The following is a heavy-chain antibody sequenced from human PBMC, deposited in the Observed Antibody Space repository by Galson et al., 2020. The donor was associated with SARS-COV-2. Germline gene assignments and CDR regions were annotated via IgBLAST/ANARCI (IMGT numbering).Heavy chain of an antibody. CDR3: ARDAAVAGRNAAFDI. Sequence: SETLSLTCDVYGGSFSAYYWSWFRQPPGKGLEWIGEVKYSGTTNYNPSLKSRVTISVDTSKDQFSLRVNSVTAADTAVYYCARDAAVAGRNAAFDIWGHGTLVTVSS. D-gene: IGHD6-19*01. CDR2: VKYSGTT. V-gene: IGHV4-34*01. J-gene: IGHJ3*02. CDR1: GGSFSAYY.